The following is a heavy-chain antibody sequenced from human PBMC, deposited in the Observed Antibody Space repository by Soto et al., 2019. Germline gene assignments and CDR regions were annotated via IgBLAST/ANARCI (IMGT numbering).Heavy chain of an antibody. CDR1: GGSFSGYY. CDR3: ARGSDPHRQPPFDY. V-gene: IGHV4-34*01. CDR2: INHRGST. D-gene: IGHD6-13*01. J-gene: IGHJ4*02. Sequence: SETLSLTCAVYGGSFSGYYWSWIRQPPGKGLEWIGEINHRGSTKYNPSLKSRVTISVDTSTNQFSLKLSSVTAADTAVYYCARGSDPHRQPPFDYWGQGTLVTVSS.